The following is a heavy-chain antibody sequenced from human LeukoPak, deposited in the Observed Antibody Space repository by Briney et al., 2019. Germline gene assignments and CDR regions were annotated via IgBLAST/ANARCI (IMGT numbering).Heavy chain of an antibody. CDR2: INHSGSTT. D-gene: IGHD5-18*01. Sequence: SETLSLTCAVYGESFSGYYWNWIRQPPGKGLEWIGEINHSGSTTNHNPSLKSRVTMSVDTSKNQFSLKMTSVTAADTAVYYCARDSYNYGSGSFDYWGQGTLVTVSS. CDR3: ARDSYNYGSGSFDY. V-gene: IGHV4-34*01. J-gene: IGHJ4*02. CDR1: GESFSGYY.